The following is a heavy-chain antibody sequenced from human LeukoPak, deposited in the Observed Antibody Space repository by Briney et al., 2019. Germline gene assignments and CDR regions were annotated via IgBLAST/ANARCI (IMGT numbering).Heavy chain of an antibody. D-gene: IGHD3-3*01. V-gene: IGHV3-21*01. J-gene: IGHJ4*02. CDR3: ARVGRITIFGVVIPNDY. CDR2: ISSSSSYI. Sequence: GGSLRLSCAASGFTFSSYSMNWVRQAPGKGLEWVSSISSSSSYIYYADSVKGRFTISRDSAKNSLYLQMNSLRAEDTAVYYCARVGRITIFGVVIPNDYWGQGTLVTVSS. CDR1: GFTFSSYS.